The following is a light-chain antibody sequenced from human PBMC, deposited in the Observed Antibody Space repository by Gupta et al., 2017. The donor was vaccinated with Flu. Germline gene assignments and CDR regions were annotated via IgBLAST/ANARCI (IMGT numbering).Light chain of an antibody. CDR1: QSVSSGY. Sequence: EVVLPPSPGTLSLSAGERVTLSCRASQSVSSGYLAWYQQKPGQAPRLLIYGASGRATGVPDRFSGTGSGTDFSLSISRLEPEDFAVYYCQQYAISPYSFGRGTKLEIK. CDR3: QQYAISPYS. J-gene: IGKJ2*03. CDR2: GAS. V-gene: IGKV3-20*01.